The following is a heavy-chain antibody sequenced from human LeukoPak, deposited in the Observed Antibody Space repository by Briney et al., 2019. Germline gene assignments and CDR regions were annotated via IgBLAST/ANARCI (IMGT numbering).Heavy chain of an antibody. J-gene: IGHJ4*02. V-gene: IGHV3-20*04. D-gene: IGHD1-26*01. CDR2: INWNGGDT. CDR3: ARVMVGATFDY. Sequence: PGGSLRLSCAASGFTFDDYAMNWVRQVPGKGLEWVSGINWNGGDTGYAVSVKGRFTISRDNAKNSLYLQMNSLRAEDTALYYCARVMVGATFDYWGRGTLVTVSS. CDR1: GFTFDDYA.